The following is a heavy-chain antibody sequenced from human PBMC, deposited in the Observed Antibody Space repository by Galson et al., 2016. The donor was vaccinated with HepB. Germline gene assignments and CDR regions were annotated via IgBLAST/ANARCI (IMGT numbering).Heavy chain of an antibody. D-gene: IGHD6-13*01. CDR3: AKGRGSGITAAVGNC. J-gene: IGHJ4*02. CDR2: TGWNSGYK. CDR1: GFTFDDYA. V-gene: IGHV3-9*01. Sequence: SLRLSCAASGFTFDDYAMHWVRQAPGKGLEWVSATGWNSGYKAYVDSVKGRFTISRDNAKNSLSLQMTSLRAEDTALYYCAKGRGSGITAAVGNCWGQGTLVTVSS.